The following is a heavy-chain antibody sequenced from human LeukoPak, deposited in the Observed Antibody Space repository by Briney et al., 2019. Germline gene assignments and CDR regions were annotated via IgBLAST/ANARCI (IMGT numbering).Heavy chain of an antibody. CDR3: ARAPSEIGGYYPEYFRH. CDR1: GFTFSSYW. D-gene: IGHD3-22*01. J-gene: IGHJ1*01. Sequence: GGSLRLSCAASGFTFSSYWMHWGRQAPGKGLVWVSRIKSDGSTNYADSVKGRFTISRDNAKNTVSLQMNSLRAEDTGVYYCARAPSEIGGYYPEYFRHWGQGTLVTVSS. V-gene: IGHV3-74*01. CDR2: IKSDGST.